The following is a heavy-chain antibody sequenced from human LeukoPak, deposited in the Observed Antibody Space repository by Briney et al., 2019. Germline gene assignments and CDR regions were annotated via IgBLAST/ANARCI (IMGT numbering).Heavy chain of an antibody. Sequence: SETLSLTCTVSGRSISSYYWSWIRQPPGKGLEWIGYIYYSGSTNYNPSLKSRVTISVDTSKNQFSLKLSSVTAADTAVYYCARDRSPKGGSSWSRRGYYYYGMDVWGQGTTVTVSS. V-gene: IGHV4-59*01. J-gene: IGHJ6*02. D-gene: IGHD6-13*01. CDR3: ARDRSPKGGSSWSRRGYYYYGMDV. CDR1: GRSISSYY. CDR2: IYYSGST.